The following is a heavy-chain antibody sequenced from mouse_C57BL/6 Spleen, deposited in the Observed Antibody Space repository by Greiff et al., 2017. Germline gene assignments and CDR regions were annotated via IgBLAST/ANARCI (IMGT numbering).Heavy chain of an antibody. J-gene: IGHJ1*03. Sequence: QVHVKQSGPELVKPGASVKISCKASGYAFSSSWMNWVKQRPGKGLEWIGRIYPGDGDTNYNGKFKGKATLTADKSSSTAYMQLSSLTSEDSAVYFCALLLRTGYFDVWGTGTTVTVSS. D-gene: IGHD1-1*01. CDR2: IYPGDGDT. V-gene: IGHV1-82*01. CDR1: GYAFSSSW. CDR3: ALLLRTGYFDV.